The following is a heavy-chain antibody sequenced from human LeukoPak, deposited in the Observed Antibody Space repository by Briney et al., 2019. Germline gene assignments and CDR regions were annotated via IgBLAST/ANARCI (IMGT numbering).Heavy chain of an antibody. CDR3: AQGGVEWELLGWFDP. Sequence: GGSLRLSCAASGFTFSSYAMTWVRHAPGKGLEWLSALSGSGGSTYYADSVKGRVTISKDNVKNTLYLQKNSPRAEGTAVYYCAQGGVEWELLGWFDPWGEGTLVTDSP. D-gene: IGHD1-26*01. CDR1: GFTFSSYA. CDR2: LSGSGGST. V-gene: IGHV3-23*01. J-gene: IGHJ5*02.